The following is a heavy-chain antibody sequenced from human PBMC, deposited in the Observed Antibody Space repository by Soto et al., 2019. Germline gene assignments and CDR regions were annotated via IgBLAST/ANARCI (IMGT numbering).Heavy chain of an antibody. Sequence: ASVKVSCKASGYTFTSYAMHWVRQAPGQRLEWMGWINAGNGNTKYSQKFQGRVTITRDTSASTAYMELSSLRSEDTAVYYCARDVRTYSSGSHKGAFDIWGQGTMVTVSS. D-gene: IGHD6-19*01. CDR2: INAGNGNT. CDR1: GYTFTSYA. CDR3: ARDVRTYSSGSHKGAFDI. J-gene: IGHJ3*02. V-gene: IGHV1-3*01.